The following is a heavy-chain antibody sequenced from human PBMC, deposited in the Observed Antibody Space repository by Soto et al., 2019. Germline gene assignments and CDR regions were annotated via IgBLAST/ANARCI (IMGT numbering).Heavy chain of an antibody. V-gene: IGHV3-23*01. Sequence: GGSLGLSCAASGFNFSSYAMSWVRQAPGKGLEWVSAISGSGGSTYYADSVKGRFTISRDNSKNTLYLQMNSLRAEDTAVYYCAKDVGATVDLGDIWGQGTMVTVSS. CDR3: AKDVGATVDLGDI. D-gene: IGHD1-26*01. CDR2: ISGSGGST. CDR1: GFNFSSYA. J-gene: IGHJ3*02.